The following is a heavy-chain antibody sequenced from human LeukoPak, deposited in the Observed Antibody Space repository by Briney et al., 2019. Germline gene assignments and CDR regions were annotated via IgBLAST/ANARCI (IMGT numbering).Heavy chain of an antibody. Sequence: GASVKVSCKPSGYTFTVYYIHWVRQAPRQGLEWMGWINPTSGATNYAPKFQGRVTMTRDTSISTAYMELNSLRSDDTAVYFCARGVVAATFYYYTDVWGKGTTVTVSS. CDR2: INPTSGAT. CDR3: ARGVVAATFYYYTDV. CDR1: GYTFTVYY. J-gene: IGHJ6*03. V-gene: IGHV1-2*02. D-gene: IGHD2-15*01.